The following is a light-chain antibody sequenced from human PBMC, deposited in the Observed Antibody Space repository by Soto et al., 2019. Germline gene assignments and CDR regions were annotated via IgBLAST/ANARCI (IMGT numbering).Light chain of an antibody. CDR2: DVS. Sequence: QSVLTQPASVSGSPGQSITISCTGTSSDVGGHNSVSWYRQDPGKAPKLMIYDVSNRPSGVSDRFSGSKSGNTASLTISGLQIEDEAHYYCSSFTSSVTYVFGNGTKVNV. CDR3: SSFTSSVTYV. J-gene: IGLJ1*01. V-gene: IGLV2-14*01. CDR1: SSDVGGHNS.